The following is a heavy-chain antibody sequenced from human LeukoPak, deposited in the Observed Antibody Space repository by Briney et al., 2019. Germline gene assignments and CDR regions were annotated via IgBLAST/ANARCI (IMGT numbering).Heavy chain of an antibody. CDR2: INVNSGGT. CDR1: GYTFTGYY. Sequence: ASVKVSCKASGYTFTGYYIHWVRQAPEQGFEWMAWINVNSGGTNSAQNFQGRVTMTRDTSISTAYMEVSRLRSDDTAVYYCVRGTGYCSSTSCYNSGEYFQHWGQGTLVTVSS. D-gene: IGHD2-2*02. J-gene: IGHJ1*01. CDR3: VRGTGYCSSTSCYNSGEYFQH. V-gene: IGHV1-2*02.